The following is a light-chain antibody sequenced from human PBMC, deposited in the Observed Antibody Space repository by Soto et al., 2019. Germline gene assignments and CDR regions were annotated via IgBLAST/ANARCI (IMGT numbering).Light chain of an antibody. J-gene: IGKJ1*01. Sequence: TQMTQSPLSLSASVGEKIIITCRASRDVGSDVSWYQQKPGQAPKLVIYAATNLYTGVPSRFSGRRSGTEFTLTISSLQPEDFATYYCLQDYGDSWTFGQGTKVEIE. CDR2: AAT. CDR1: RDVGSD. CDR3: LQDYGDSWT. V-gene: IGKV1-6*01.